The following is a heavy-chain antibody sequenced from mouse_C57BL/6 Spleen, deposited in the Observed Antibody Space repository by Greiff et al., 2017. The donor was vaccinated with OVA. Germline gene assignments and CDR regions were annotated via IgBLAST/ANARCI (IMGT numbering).Heavy chain of an antibody. V-gene: IGHV1-82*01. Sequence: VQRVESGPELVKPGASVKISCKASGYAFSSSWMNWVKQRPGKGLEWIGRIYPGDGDTNYNGKFKGKAILTADKSSSPAYMQLSSLTSEDSAVYFCARQGYYGSNPYYAMDYWGQGTSVTVSS. CDR2: IYPGDGDT. D-gene: IGHD1-1*01. CDR3: ARQGYYGSNPYYAMDY. J-gene: IGHJ4*01. CDR1: GYAFSSSW.